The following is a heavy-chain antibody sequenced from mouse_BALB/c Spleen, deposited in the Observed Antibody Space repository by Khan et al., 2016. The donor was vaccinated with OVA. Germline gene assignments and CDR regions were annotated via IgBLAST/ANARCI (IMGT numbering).Heavy chain of an antibody. CDR3: SRLYAMDY. V-gene: IGHV5-6*01. CDR2: ISSGGSYT. Sequence: EVELVESGGDLVKPGGSLKLSCAASGFTFSSYGMSWVRQTPDKRLEWVATISSGGSYTYYPDSVKGRFTISRDNAKNTLYLQMLSLKSEDTSMYYCSRLYAMDYWGQGTSVTGSS. CDR1: GFTFSSYG. J-gene: IGHJ4*01.